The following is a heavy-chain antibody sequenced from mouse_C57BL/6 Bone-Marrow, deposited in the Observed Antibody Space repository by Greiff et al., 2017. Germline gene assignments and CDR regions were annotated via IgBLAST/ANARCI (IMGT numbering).Heavy chain of an antibody. CDR2: IDPSDSYT. D-gene: IGHD4-1*02. CDR1: GYTFTSYW. V-gene: IGHV1-50*01. Sequence: QVQLQQPGAELVKPGASVKLSCKASGYTFTSYWMQWVKQRPGQGLEWIGEIDPSDSYTNYNQKFKGKATLTVDTSSSTAYMQLSSLTSEDSAVYYWAGNWDWFAYWGQGTLVTVSA. J-gene: IGHJ3*01. CDR3: AGNWDWFAY.